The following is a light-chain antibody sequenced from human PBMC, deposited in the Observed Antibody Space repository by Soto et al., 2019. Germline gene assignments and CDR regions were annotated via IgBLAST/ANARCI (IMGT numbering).Light chain of an antibody. CDR3: QHYTNWPLT. CDR2: GAS. Sequence: EIVMTQSPATLSVSPGERATLSCRASHSVSSRLAWYQQKPGQAPRLLIYGASTRATGLSARFSGSGSGTEFTLTISSLQSEDFAVYYCQHYTNWPLTFGGGTKVDI. CDR1: HSVSSR. J-gene: IGKJ4*01. V-gene: IGKV3-15*01.